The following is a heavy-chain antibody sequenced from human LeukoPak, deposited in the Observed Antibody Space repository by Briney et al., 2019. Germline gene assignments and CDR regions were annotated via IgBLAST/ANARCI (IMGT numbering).Heavy chain of an antibody. D-gene: IGHD5-12*01. Sequence: SETLSLTCNVSGGSINSYYWSWIRQPPGKGLEWIGYIYSSGSTSYNPSLKSRVTISVDTSKNQFSLKLSSVTAADTAVYYCARHTWYNGYDRYFDLWGRGTLVTVSS. CDR1: GGSINSYY. CDR3: ARHTWYNGYDRYFDL. J-gene: IGHJ2*01. CDR2: IYSSGST. V-gene: IGHV4-4*09.